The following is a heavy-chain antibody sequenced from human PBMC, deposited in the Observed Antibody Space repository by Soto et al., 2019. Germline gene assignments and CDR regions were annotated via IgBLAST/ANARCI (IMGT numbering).Heavy chain of an antibody. V-gene: IGHV3-11*05. CDR2: ITTSSSYT. CDR3: ARVTGTYQFDY. J-gene: IGHJ4*02. Sequence: DPGKGLEWVSYITTSSSYTNYADSVKGRFTISRDNARNSLYLQMISLRAEDTAVYYCARVTGTYQFDYWGQGTLVTVSS. D-gene: IGHD1-7*01.